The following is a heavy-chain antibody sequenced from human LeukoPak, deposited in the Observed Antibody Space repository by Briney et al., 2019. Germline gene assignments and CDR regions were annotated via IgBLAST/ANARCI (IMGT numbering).Heavy chain of an antibody. Sequence: GASVKVSCKASGYTFTSYYMHWARQAPGQGLEWMGIINPGGGSTSYAQKFQGRVTMTRDTSTSTVYMELSSLRSEDTAVYYCAREGYSYGLDYWGQGTLVTVSS. CDR2: INPGGGST. D-gene: IGHD5-18*01. CDR1: GYTFTSYY. V-gene: IGHV1-46*01. J-gene: IGHJ4*02. CDR3: AREGYSYGLDY.